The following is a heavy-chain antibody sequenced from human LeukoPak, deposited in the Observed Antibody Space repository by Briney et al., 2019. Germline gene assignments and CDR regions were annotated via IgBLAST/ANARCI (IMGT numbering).Heavy chain of an antibody. V-gene: IGHV3-30*03. Sequence: GGSLRLSCAASGFTFSSYGMHWVRQAPGKGLEWVAVISYDGSNKYYADSVKGRFTISRDNSKNTLYLQMNSLRAEDTAVYYCATYSGAHHKTFDYWGRGTLVTVSS. CDR3: ATYSGAHHKTFDY. CDR2: ISYDGSNK. CDR1: GFTFSSYG. J-gene: IGHJ4*02. D-gene: IGHD1-26*01.